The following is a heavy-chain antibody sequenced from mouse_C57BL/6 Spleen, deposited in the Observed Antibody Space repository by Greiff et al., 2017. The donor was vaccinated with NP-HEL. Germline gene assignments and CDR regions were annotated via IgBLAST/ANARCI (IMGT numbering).Heavy chain of an antibody. D-gene: IGHD2-5*01. CDR3: ARNSNGLDY. J-gene: IGHJ2*01. CDR1: GFSLTSYG. V-gene: IGHV2-2*01. Sequence: QVQLKESGPGLVQPSQSLSITCTVSGFSLTSYGVHWVRQSPGKGLEWLGVIWSGGSTAYNAAFISRLSNSKDNSKSQVFFKMNSLQADDTAIYYCARNSNGLDYWGQGTTLTVSS. CDR2: IWSGGST.